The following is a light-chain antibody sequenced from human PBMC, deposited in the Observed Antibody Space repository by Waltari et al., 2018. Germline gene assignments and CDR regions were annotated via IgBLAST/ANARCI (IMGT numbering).Light chain of an antibody. CDR1: SGSIASNY. CDR2: EDD. Sequence: NFMLTQPHSVSESPGKTVTISCTRSSGSIASNYVQWYQQRPGSSPTPVIFEDDQRPSGVPDRVSGSIDSSSSSASLTISGLKTEDEADYYCQSYDSSDLWVFGGGTRLTVL. V-gene: IGLV6-57*01. CDR3: QSYDSSDLWV. J-gene: IGLJ3*02.